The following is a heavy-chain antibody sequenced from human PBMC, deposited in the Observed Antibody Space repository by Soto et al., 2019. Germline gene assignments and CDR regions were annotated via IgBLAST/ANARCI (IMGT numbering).Heavy chain of an antibody. CDR3: TRWDGRCSGGSCFFDS. CDR1: GFSLTQNW. V-gene: IGHV3-7*01. Sequence: EVQLVESGGGLVQSGGSLRLSCIASGFSLTQNWMSWVRQTPRKGLEWVAKINEDGTKRDYMESVEGRFTISRDNAKNSVSLQMNSLRADDTAVYFCTRWDGRCSGGSCFFDSWGQGTLVTVSS. J-gene: IGHJ4*02. CDR2: INEDGTKR. D-gene: IGHD2-15*01.